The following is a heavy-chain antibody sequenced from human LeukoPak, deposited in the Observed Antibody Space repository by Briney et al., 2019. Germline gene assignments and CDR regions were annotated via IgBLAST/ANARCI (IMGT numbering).Heavy chain of an antibody. CDR1: GYTFTNFD. V-gene: IGHV1-8*02. CDR3: ARGDYGDYTWDY. Sequence: ASVKVSCKTSGYTFTNFDINWVRQATGQGLEWMGWMNPNSGNTGYAQKFQGRVTMTRNTSISTAYMELSSLRSEDTAVYYCARGDYGDYTWDYWGQGTLVTVSS. CDR2: MNPNSGNT. J-gene: IGHJ4*02. D-gene: IGHD4-17*01.